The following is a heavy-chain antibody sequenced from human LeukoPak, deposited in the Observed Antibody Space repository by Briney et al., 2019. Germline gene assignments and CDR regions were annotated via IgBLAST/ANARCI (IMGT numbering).Heavy chain of an antibody. V-gene: IGHV3-30*18. CDR3: AKTYYIGSGSYYRGPWDI. CDR2: ISFNGTNK. CDR1: GFTFSNYG. D-gene: IGHD3-10*01. Sequence: GGSLRLSCVASGFTFSNYGMHWVRQAPGKGLEWVAVISFNGTNKYYADSVKGRFTISRDNSKNTLYLQMSGLRAEDTATYYCAKTYYIGSGSYYRGPWDIWGQGTMVTVSS. J-gene: IGHJ3*02.